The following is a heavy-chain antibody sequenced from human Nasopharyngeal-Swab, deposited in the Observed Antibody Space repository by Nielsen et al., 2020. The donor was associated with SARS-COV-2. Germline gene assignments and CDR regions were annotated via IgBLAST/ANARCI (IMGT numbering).Heavy chain of an antibody. Sequence: ASVQVSCNASGYTFTGYYMLGVRQPPGQGLEWMGWINPNSGGTNYAQKFQGWVTMTRDTSISTAYMELRRLRSDDTAVYYCVRDGPVGAMDYWGQGTLVTVSS. CDR1: GYTFTGYY. CDR2: INPNSGGT. V-gene: IGHV1-2*04. CDR3: VRDGPVGAMDY. J-gene: IGHJ4*02. D-gene: IGHD1-26*01.